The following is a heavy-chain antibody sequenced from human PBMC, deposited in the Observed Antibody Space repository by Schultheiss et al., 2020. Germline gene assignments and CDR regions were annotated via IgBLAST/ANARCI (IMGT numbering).Heavy chain of an antibody. CDR2: IYYSGST. CDR3: ARAPYGDYSDY. CDR1: GGSISSSSYY. V-gene: IGHV4-39*01. D-gene: IGHD4-17*01. J-gene: IGHJ4*02. Sequence: SQTLSLTCTVSGGSISSSSYYWGWIRQPPGKGLEWIGNIYYSGSTYYNPSLRSRVTISVDTSKNQFSLKLSSVTAADTAVYYCARAPYGDYSDYWGQGTLVTVSS.